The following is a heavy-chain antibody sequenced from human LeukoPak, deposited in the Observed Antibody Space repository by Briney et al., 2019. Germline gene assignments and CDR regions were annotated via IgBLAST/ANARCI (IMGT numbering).Heavy chain of an antibody. CDR2: ISSSSSYI. D-gene: IGHD3-10*01. J-gene: IGHJ1*01. V-gene: IGHV3-21*01. CDR3: ARDLSYYGPGSCFQH. Sequence: PGGSLRLSCAASGFTFSNYSMNWVRQAPGKGLEWVSSISSSSSYIYYADSVKGRFTISRDNAKNSLYLQMNSLRAEDTAVYYCARDLSYYGPGSCFQHWGQGTLVTVSS. CDR1: GFTFSNYS.